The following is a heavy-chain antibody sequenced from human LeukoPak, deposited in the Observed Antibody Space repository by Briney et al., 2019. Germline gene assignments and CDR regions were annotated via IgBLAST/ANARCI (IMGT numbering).Heavy chain of an antibody. D-gene: IGHD3-10*01. CDR2: ISYDGGND. CDR3: ARDVLDRGFGIFDY. J-gene: IGHJ4*02. Sequence: SGGSLRLSCAASGFAFNTYTIHWVRQAPGKGLEWVAVISYDGGNDYYADSVKGRFTISRDNSKNTLYLQMNSLRPEDTAVYYCARDVLDRGFGIFDYWGQGSLVTVSS. V-gene: IGHV3-30*04. CDR1: GFAFNTYT.